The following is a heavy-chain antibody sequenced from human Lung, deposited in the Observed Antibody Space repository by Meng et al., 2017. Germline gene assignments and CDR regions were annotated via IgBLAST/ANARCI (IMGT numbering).Heavy chain of an antibody. CDR3: ARGSYCGGDCYFLFDY. Sequence: QVQRVQSGAEGKKPGAAEKVACKATGGTFSSYAISWGRQAPGQGLEWMGGIIPILGIANYAQKFQGRVTITADKSTSTAYMELSSLRSEDTAVYYCARGSYCGGDCYFLFDYWGQGTLVTVSS. D-gene: IGHD2-21*02. V-gene: IGHV1-69*10. CDR1: GGTFSSYA. J-gene: IGHJ4*02. CDR2: IIPILGIA.